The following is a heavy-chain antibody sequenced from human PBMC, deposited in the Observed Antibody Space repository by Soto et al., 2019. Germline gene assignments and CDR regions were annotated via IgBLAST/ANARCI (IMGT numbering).Heavy chain of an antibody. J-gene: IGHJ6*02. D-gene: IGHD1-26*01. CDR1: GYTFTGYY. Sequence: ASVEVTCKASGYTFTGYYMHWVRQAPGQGLEWMGWINPNSGGTNYAQKFQGRVTMTRDTSISTAYMELSRLRSDDTAVYYCARATSGSYIYYYGMDVWGQGTTVTVSS. CDR2: INPNSGGT. V-gene: IGHV1-2*02. CDR3: ARATSGSYIYYYGMDV.